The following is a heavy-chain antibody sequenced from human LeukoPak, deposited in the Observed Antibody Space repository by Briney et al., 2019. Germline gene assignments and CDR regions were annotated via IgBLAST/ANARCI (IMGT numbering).Heavy chain of an antibody. CDR1: GFTFSSYA. CDR2: ISGSGGST. V-gene: IGHV3-23*01. Sequence: GGSLRLSCAASGFTFSSYAMSWVRQAPGKGLEWVSAISGSGGSTYYADSVKGRFTISRDNAKNSLYLQMNSLRAEDTAVYYCARDRLNYYDSSGYCDYWGQGTLVTVSS. J-gene: IGHJ4*02. CDR3: ARDRLNYYDSSGYCDY. D-gene: IGHD3-22*01.